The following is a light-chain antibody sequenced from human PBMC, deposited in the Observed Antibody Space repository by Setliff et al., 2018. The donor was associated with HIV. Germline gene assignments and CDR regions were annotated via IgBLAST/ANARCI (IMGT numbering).Light chain of an antibody. J-gene: IGLJ2*01. CDR3: CSYAGGDTWI. CDR1: SSDIGDYES. Sequence: QSALTQPASVSGSPGQSITISCTGSSSDIGDYESVSWYQQHPGEAPKLMIYDVTKRPSGVSNRFSASKSGNTASLTISGLQAEDEAHYYCCSYAGGDTWIFGGGTKGTVL. V-gene: IGLV2-23*02. CDR2: DVT.